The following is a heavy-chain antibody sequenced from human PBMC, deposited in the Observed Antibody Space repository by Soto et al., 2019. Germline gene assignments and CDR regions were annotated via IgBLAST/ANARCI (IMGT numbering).Heavy chain of an antibody. J-gene: IGHJ4*02. CDR2: INAGNGNT. CDR1: GYTFTSYA. Sequence: ASVKVSCKASGYTFTSYAMHWVRQAPGQRLEWMGWINAGNGNTKYSQKFQGRVTITRDTSASTAYMELSSLRSEDTAVYYCAREAIMITFGGPRILDYWGQGTLVTVSS. CDR3: AREAIMITFGGPRILDY. D-gene: IGHD3-16*01. V-gene: IGHV1-3*01.